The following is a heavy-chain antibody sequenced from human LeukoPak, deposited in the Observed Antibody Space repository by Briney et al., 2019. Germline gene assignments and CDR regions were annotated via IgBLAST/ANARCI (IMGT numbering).Heavy chain of an antibody. D-gene: IGHD3-3*01. CDR2: IYYSGGT. Sequence: PSETLSLTCTVSGGSISTYYWTWIRQPPGKGLEWIGYIYYSGGTNYNPSLKSRVTISVDTSKNQFSLKLSSVTAADTAVYYCARHQLRFLEWLPRYMDVWGKGTTVTVSS. J-gene: IGHJ6*03. CDR3: ARHQLRFLEWLPRYMDV. CDR1: GGSISTYY. V-gene: IGHV4-59*08.